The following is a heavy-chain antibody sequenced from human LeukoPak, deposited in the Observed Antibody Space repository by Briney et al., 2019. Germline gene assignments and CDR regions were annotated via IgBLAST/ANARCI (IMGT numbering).Heavy chain of an antibody. CDR1: GFTFSDYS. J-gene: IGHJ4*02. D-gene: IGHD3-16*01. V-gene: IGHV3-48*01. CDR3: ARDYDWGFDY. CDR2: ISNNDI. Sequence: GGSLILSCAASGFTFSDYSMNWVRQVPGKGLEFLSYISNNDIFYADSVRGRFTVSRDNDKNSLYLQMNSLRPDDTALYYCARDYDWGFDYWGQGTLVTVSS.